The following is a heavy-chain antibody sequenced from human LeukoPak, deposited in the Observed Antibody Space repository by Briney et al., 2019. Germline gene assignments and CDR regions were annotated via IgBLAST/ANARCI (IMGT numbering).Heavy chain of an antibody. J-gene: IGHJ4*02. V-gene: IGHV3-48*02. CDR3: ARDHDWAFDY. CDR2: INRGGDNI. D-gene: IGHD3-9*01. Sequence: HPGGSLRLSCSASGFTFSSYSMNWVRQAPGKGLEWLAYINRGGDNIWYADSVKGRFTISRDNARDSLFLQMNSLRDEDTAVYYCARDHDWAFDYWGQGTPVTVSS. CDR1: GFTFSSYS.